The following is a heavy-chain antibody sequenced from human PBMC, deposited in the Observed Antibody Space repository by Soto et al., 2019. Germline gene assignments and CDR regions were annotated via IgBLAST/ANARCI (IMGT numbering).Heavy chain of an antibody. CDR3: AKDAVYDDGVWLPDY. CDR1: GFTFSTRA. D-gene: IGHD4-17*01. V-gene: IGHV3-23*01. Sequence: GSLRLSCVASGFTFSTRAMMWVRQAPGKGLEWASGIVGSGDAFHADSVKGRFTISKDNSKNTLYLQMNGLRAEDTAVYLCAKDAVYDDGVWLPDYWGQGTLVTVSS. J-gene: IGHJ4*02. CDR2: IVGSGDA.